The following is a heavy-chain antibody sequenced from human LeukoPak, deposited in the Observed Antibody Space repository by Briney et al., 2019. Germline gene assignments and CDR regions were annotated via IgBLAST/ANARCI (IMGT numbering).Heavy chain of an antibody. J-gene: IGHJ6*02. CDR2: FDPEDGET. D-gene: IGHD3-3*01. CDR3: ATINWSGYYTAYGYYGMDV. V-gene: IGHV1-24*01. Sequence: ASVKVSCKVSGYTLTELSMHWVRQAPGKGLEWMGGFDPEDGETTYAQKFQGRVTMTEDTSTDTAYMELSSLRSEDTAVYYCATINWSGYYTAYGYYGMDVWGQGTTVTVSS. CDR1: GYTLTELS.